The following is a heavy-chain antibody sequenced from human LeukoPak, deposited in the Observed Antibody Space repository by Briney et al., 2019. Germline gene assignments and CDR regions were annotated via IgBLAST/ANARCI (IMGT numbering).Heavy chain of an antibody. D-gene: IGHD7-27*01. CDR2: INQDGSER. CDR3: ARAYWGSVDY. J-gene: IGHJ4*02. CDR1: GFTFSSYW. V-gene: IGHV3-7*03. Sequence: GGSLRLSCAASGFTFSSYWMSWVRQAPGKGLEWVANINQDGSERFYVDSVKGRFTISRHNPRKSLYLQMINLRDEDTAVYYCARAYWGSVDYWGQGALVTVSS.